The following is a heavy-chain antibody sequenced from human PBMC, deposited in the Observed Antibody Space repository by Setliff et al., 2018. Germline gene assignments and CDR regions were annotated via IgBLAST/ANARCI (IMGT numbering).Heavy chain of an antibody. D-gene: IGHD5-12*01. Sequence: VKVSCKASGFSFSDYLMNWMRQTPDQRLEWMGRINLNTGNIFYAQEFQGRVTLTRDASISTAYMELTGLRYDDTAIYYCARDTLALKDITLFDYWGQGTLVTVSS. CDR1: GFSFSDYL. CDR3: ARDTLALKDITLFDY. J-gene: IGHJ4*02. CDR2: INLNTGNI. V-gene: IGHV1-2*02.